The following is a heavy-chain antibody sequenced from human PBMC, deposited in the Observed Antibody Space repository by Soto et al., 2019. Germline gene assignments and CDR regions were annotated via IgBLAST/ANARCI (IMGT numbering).Heavy chain of an antibody. Sequence: GESLKISFKGSGYSFTSYWIGWVRQMPGKGLEWMGIIYPGDSDTGYSPSFQGQVTISADKSISTAYLQWSSLKASDTAMYYCARLDCSGGSCFSTYYYYGMDVWGQGTTVTVSS. V-gene: IGHV5-51*01. J-gene: IGHJ6*02. D-gene: IGHD2-15*01. CDR3: ARLDCSGGSCFSTYYYYGMDV. CDR2: IYPGDSDT. CDR1: GYSFTSYW.